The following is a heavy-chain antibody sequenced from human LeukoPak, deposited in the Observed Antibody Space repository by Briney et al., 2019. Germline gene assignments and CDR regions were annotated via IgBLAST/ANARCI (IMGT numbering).Heavy chain of an antibody. CDR2: IYTSGST. CDR1: GGSISSYY. D-gene: IGHD3-3*01. CDR3: AREGYYDFWSGLPYYYYYMDV. Sequence: SETLSLTRTVSGGSISSYYWSWIRQPAGKGLEWIGRIYTSGSTNYNPSLKSRVTMSVDTSKNQFSLKLSSVTAADTAVYYCAREGYYDFWSGLPYYYYYMDVWGKGTTVTVSS. V-gene: IGHV4-4*07. J-gene: IGHJ6*03.